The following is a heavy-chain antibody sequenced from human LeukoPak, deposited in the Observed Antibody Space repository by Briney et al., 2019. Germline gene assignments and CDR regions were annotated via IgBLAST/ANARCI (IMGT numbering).Heavy chain of an antibody. V-gene: IGHV1-46*01. D-gene: IGHD5-18*01. CDR2: INPRGGST. CDR1: GYSFTNYY. Sequence: ASVKVSCKASGYSFTNYYMHWVRQAPGQGLEWIGIINPRGGSTTYAQKFQGRVTMTRDTSTSTVYMELSSLRSDDTAVYYCARFGGYSYEDWGQGTLVTVSS. J-gene: IGHJ4*02. CDR3: ARFGGYSYED.